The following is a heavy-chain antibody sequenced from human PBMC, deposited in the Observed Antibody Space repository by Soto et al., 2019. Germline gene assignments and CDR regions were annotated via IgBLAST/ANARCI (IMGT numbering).Heavy chain of an antibody. CDR2: IIPIFGTA. CDR1: GGTLSSYA. CDR3: ARDGDYYYGMDV. V-gene: IGHV1-69*06. Sequence: QVQLVQSGAEVKKPGSSVKVSCKASGGTLSSYAISWVRQAPGQGLEWMGGIIPIFGTANYAQKFQGRVTITADKSTNTAYMELSSLRSEDTAVYYCARDGDYYYGMDVWGQGTTVTVSS. J-gene: IGHJ6*02.